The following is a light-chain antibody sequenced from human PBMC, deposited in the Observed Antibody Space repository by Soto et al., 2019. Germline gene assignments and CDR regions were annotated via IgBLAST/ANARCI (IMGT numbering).Light chain of an antibody. CDR1: QSVSNSY. Sequence: ETVLTQSPGTLSLSPGESATLSCRASQSVSNSYLAWYQQKPGQAPRLLIYGASSRATGIPDRFSGSGSGTDFTLTISRLETEDFAVYYCQQYGRSPPSWTFGQGTKVEIK. CDR2: GAS. CDR3: QQYGRSPPSWT. J-gene: IGKJ1*01. V-gene: IGKV3-20*01.